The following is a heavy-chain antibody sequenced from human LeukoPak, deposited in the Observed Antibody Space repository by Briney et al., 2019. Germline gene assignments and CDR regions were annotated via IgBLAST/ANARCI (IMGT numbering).Heavy chain of an antibody. CDR3: ARDKHYDSSGYYYGY. D-gene: IGHD3-22*01. V-gene: IGHV3-11*04. J-gene: IGHJ4*02. CDR2: ISSSGSTI. Sequence: GGSLRLSCAASGFTFSNAWMSWVRQAPGKGLEWVSYISSSGSTIYYADSVKGRFTISRDNAKNSLYLQMNSLRAEDTAVYYCARDKHYDSSGYYYGYWGQGTLVTVSS. CDR1: GFTFSNAW.